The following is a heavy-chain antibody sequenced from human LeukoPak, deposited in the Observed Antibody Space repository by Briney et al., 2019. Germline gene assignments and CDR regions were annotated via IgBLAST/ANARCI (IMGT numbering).Heavy chain of an antibody. J-gene: IGHJ6*03. Sequence: PSETLSLTCAVSGSSISSSNWWSWVRQPPGKGLEWIGDVYPSGRTNYNPSLKSRVTISVDTSKNQFSLKLSSVTAADTAVYYCARVIGVVVPAAISHYYYYMDVWGKGTTVTVSS. CDR1: GSSISSSNW. CDR2: VYPSGRT. CDR3: ARVIGVVVPAAISHYYYYMDV. V-gene: IGHV4-4*02. D-gene: IGHD2-2*01.